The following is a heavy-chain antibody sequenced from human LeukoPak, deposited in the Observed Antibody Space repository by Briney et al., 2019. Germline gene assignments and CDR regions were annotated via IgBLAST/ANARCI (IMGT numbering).Heavy chain of an antibody. D-gene: IGHD3-22*01. Sequence: GGSLRLSCAASGFTFSSYAMSWVRQAPGKGLEWVAAVSGGGGGTYYADSVKGRFTISRDTSKNTLYLQMNSLRAEDTAVYYCAKSYFYYDSSGYYLENGFDYWGQGTLVTVSS. CDR1: GFTFSSYA. J-gene: IGHJ4*02. V-gene: IGHV3-23*01. CDR3: AKSYFYYDSSGYYLENGFDY. CDR2: VSGGGGGT.